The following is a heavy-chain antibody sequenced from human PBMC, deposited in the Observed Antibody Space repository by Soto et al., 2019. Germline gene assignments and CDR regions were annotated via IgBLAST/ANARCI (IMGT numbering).Heavy chain of an antibody. CDR2: IYHSGST. Sequence: SETLSLTCAVSGGSISSGGYSWSWIRQPPGKGLEWIGYIYHSGSTYYNPSLKSRVTISVDRSKNQFSLKLSSVTAADTAVYYCARIKNYYGSGSYYGPYLDYYYYGTDVWGQGTTVTVSS. V-gene: IGHV4-30-2*01. CDR3: ARIKNYYGSGSYYGPYLDYYYYGTDV. D-gene: IGHD3-10*01. CDR1: GGSISSGGYS. J-gene: IGHJ6*02.